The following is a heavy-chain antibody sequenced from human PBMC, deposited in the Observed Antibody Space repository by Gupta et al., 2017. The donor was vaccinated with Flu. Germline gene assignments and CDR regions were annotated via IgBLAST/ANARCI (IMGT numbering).Heavy chain of an antibody. CDR2: IYTSGST. CDR1: GGSISSGSYY. J-gene: IGHJ2*01. CDR3: ARDEGAYGSGTKPSPDWYFDL. Sequence: QVQLQESGPGLVKPSQTLSLTCTVSGGSISSGSYYWSWIRQPAGKGLEWIGRIYTSGSTNYNPSLKSRVTISVDTSKNQFSLKLSSVTAADTAVYYCARDEGAYGSGTKPSPDWYFDLWGRGTLVTVSS. V-gene: IGHV4-61*02. D-gene: IGHD3-10*01.